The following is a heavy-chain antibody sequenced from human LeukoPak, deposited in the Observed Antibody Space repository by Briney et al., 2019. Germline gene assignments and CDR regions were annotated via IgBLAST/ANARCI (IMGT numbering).Heavy chain of an antibody. CDR2: INPNNGGT. J-gene: IGHJ5*01. CDR3: TGGEGKRYFDWFFS. CDR1: GYTFTGYY. D-gene: IGHD3-9*01. V-gene: IGHV1-2*02. Sequence: ASVKVSCKASGYTFTGYYMHWVRQAPGQGLEWMGWINPNNGGTDYAQRFQGRATMTRDTSISTAYTELSSLRSDDTAVYFCTGGEGKRYFDWFFSWGQGTLVTVSS.